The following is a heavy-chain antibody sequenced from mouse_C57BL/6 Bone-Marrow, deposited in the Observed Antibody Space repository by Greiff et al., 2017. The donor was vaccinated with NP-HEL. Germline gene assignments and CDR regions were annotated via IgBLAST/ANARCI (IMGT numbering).Heavy chain of an antibody. Sequence: VQLKESGGGLVQPGGSMKLSCAASGFTFSDAWMDWVRQSPEKGLEWVAEIRNKANNHATYYAESVKGRFTISRDDSKSSVYLQMNSLRAEDTGIYYCTGAGITSHWYFDVWGTGTTVTVSS. D-gene: IGHD2-4*01. J-gene: IGHJ1*03. CDR2: IRNKANNHAT. CDR1: GFTFSDAW. V-gene: IGHV6-6*01. CDR3: TGAGITSHWYFDV.